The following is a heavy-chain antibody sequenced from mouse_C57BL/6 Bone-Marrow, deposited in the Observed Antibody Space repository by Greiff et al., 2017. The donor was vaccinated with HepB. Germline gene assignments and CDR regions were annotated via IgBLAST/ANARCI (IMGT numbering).Heavy chain of an antibody. CDR2: SRNKANDYTT. CDR1: GFTFSDFY. J-gene: IGHJ2*01. Sequence: EVQLVESGGGLVQSGRSLRLSCATSGFTFSDFYMEWVRQAPGKGLEWIAASRNKANDYTTEYSASVKGRFIVSRDTSQSILYLQMNALRAEDTAIYYCARGSSYFDYWGQGTTLTVSS. CDR3: ARGSSYFDY. D-gene: IGHD1-1*01. V-gene: IGHV7-1*01.